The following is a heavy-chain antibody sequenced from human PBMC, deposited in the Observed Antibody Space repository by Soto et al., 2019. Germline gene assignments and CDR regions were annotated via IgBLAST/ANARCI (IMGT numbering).Heavy chain of an antibody. D-gene: IGHD4-4*01. J-gene: IGHJ3*02. CDR1: GGTFSSYA. Sequence: VASVKVSCKASGGTFSSYAISWVRQAPGQGLEWMGGIIPIFGTANYAQKFQGRVTITADESTSTAYMELSSLRSEDTAVYYCARDGYSYAFDIWGQGTMVTVSS. CDR3: ARDGYSYAFDI. V-gene: IGHV1-69*13. CDR2: IIPIFGTA.